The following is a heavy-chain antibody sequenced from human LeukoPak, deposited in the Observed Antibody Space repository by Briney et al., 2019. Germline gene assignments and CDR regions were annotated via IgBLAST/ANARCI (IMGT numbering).Heavy chain of an antibody. D-gene: IGHD5-24*01. CDR1: GFTVSSNY. J-gene: IGHJ5*02. CDR2: IYSGGST. CDR3: ARSRDGYNGLFDP. V-gene: IGHV3-53*01. Sequence: RAGGSLRLSCAASGFTVSSNYMTWVRQAPGKGLEWVSVIYSGGSTYYADSVKGRFTISRDNSKNTLYLQMNSLRAEDTAVYYCARSRDGYNGLFDPWGQGTLVTVSS.